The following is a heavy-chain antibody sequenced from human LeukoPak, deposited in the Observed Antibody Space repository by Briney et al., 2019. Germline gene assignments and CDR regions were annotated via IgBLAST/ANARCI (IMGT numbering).Heavy chain of an antibody. V-gene: IGHV4-39*07. Sequence: NPSETLSLTCIVSGGSISSYYWGWIRQPPGKGLEWIGSIYYSGSTYYNPSLKSRVTISVDTSKNQFSLKLSSVTAADTAVYYCARVGGDYLSENWFDPWGQGTLVTVSS. CDR1: GGSISSYY. CDR2: IYYSGST. CDR3: ARVGGDYLSENWFDP. J-gene: IGHJ5*02. D-gene: IGHD2-21*02.